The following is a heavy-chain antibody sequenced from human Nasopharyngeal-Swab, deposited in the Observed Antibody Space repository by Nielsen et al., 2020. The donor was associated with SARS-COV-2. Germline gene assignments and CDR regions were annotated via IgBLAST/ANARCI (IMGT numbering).Heavy chain of an antibody. Sequence: CARDASGQGCEGMDMINPSGGSISGGTTIYAQKFRGRVTVTRDTSTSTVYMELSSLRSEDTAVYFCARVSPVRNYLDYWGQGTLVTVSS. CDR3: ARVSPVRNYLDY. J-gene: IGHJ4*02. V-gene: IGHV1-46*01. CDR2: INPSGGSI.